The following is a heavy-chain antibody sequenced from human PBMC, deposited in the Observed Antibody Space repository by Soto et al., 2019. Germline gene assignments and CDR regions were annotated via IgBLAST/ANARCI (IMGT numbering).Heavy chain of an antibody. Sequence: EVQLVESGGDLIQPGGSLRLSCAASGFTVSRNYMSWVRQAPGKGLEWVSIIYSGGNTFYADSVRGRFTISRDNSKNTLYLQMDNLRPEDTAVYYCARDGGYTYGWGFDYWGQGTLVTVSS. CDR2: IYSGGNT. D-gene: IGHD5-18*01. J-gene: IGHJ4*02. V-gene: IGHV3-53*01. CDR1: GFTVSRNY. CDR3: ARDGGYTYGWGFDY.